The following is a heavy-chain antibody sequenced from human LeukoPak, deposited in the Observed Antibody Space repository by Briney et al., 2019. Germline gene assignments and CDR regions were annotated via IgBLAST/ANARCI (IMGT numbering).Heavy chain of an antibody. V-gene: IGHV4-39*01. D-gene: IGHD2-8*01. Sequence: SETLSLTCSVSGGSISIMNHYWGWIRQPPEKGLEWIGSILYSGNTWYTPSLKSRVTISVDTSRSQFSLKLTSVTAADTAVYYCGRHAHNGDFAYWGQGILVTVSS. CDR1: GGSISIMNHY. CDR3: GRHAHNGDFAY. CDR2: ILYSGNT. J-gene: IGHJ4*02.